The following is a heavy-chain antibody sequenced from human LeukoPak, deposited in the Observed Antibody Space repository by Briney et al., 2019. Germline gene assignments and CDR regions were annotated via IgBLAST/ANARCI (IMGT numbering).Heavy chain of an antibody. V-gene: IGHV3-23*01. CDR2: VSGSGGST. CDR1: GFSFSSYA. D-gene: IGHD2-2*01. Sequence: WGSLRLSCAASGFSFSSYALCWVRHGPGPGLEWVSAVSGSGGSTYYADSVKGRFTISRDNSKNTLYLQMNSLRAEDTAVYYCAKAGYCSSPSCRRGWFDPWGQGTLVTVSS. CDR3: AKAGYCSSPSCRRGWFDP. J-gene: IGHJ5*02.